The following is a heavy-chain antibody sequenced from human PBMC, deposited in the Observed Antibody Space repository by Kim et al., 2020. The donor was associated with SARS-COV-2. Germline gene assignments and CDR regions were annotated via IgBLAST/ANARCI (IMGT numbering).Heavy chain of an antibody. D-gene: IGHD2-15*01. V-gene: IGHV1-18*01. CDR2: NGNP. Sequence: NGNPNYAQKFQGRVTMTTDTSTNTADMELRSLGSDDAAVYYCARSRIVDYWGQGTLVTVSS. CDR3: ARSRIVDY. J-gene: IGHJ4*02.